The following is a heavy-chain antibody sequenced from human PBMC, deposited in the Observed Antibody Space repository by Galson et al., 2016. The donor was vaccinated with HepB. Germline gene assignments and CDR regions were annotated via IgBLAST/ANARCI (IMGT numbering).Heavy chain of an antibody. CDR2: IDWDDDK. J-gene: IGHJ4*02. CDR1: GFSLTTSGMR. D-gene: IGHD4-17*01. V-gene: IGHV2-70*04. Sequence: PALVKPTQTLTLTCTFSGFSLTTSGMRVNWIRQPPGKALEWLARIDWDDDKFYSTSLKTRLTISKDTSKNQVVLTMTNMDPVDTATYYCARSTYYGDYVYFDDGGQGTLVTVSS. CDR3: ARSTYYGDYVYFDD.